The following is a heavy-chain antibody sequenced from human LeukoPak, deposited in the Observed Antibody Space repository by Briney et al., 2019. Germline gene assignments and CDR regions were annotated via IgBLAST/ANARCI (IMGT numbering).Heavy chain of an antibody. CDR1: GFTFSSYE. V-gene: IGHV3-48*03. CDR2: IISSGSTI. J-gene: IGHJ4*02. D-gene: IGHD3-22*01. Sequence: GGSLRLSCAASGFTFSSYEMNWVRQAPGKGLEWVSYIISSGSTIYYADSVKGRFTISRDNAKNSLYLQMNSLRAEDTAVYYCARAQYYYDSSGIDYWGQGTLVTVSS. CDR3: ARAQYYYDSSGIDY.